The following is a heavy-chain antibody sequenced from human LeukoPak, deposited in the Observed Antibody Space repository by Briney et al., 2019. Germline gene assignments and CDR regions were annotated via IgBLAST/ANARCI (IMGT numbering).Heavy chain of an antibody. V-gene: IGHV3-74*01. CDR2: INSDGSST. CDR1: GFAFSSYR. Sequence: GGTLRLFGAASGFAFSSYRMHWLRQAPGKGLVWVSHINSDGSSTSYADSVQGRFTISRDNTKNTLYLQMNSLRAEDTAVYYCARVFISASNKLFDYWGQGTLVTVSS. J-gene: IGHJ4*02. CDR3: ARVFISASNKLFDY. D-gene: IGHD2/OR15-2a*01.